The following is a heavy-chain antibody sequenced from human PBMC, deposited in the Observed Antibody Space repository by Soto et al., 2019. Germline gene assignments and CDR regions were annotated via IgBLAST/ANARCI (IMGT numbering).Heavy chain of an antibody. CDR3: ARGNYLGGYGLDV. V-gene: IGHV3-33*01. J-gene: IGHJ6*02. CDR1: GFTFSTFV. D-gene: IGHD3-16*01. CDR2: IWYDESNK. Sequence: GGSLRLSCAASGFTFSTFVMHWVRQAPGKGLEWVAVIWYDESNKYYEDSVKGRFTISRDNSKNTLYLQMNSLRAEDTAVYYCARGNYLGGYGLDVWGQGTTVTVSS.